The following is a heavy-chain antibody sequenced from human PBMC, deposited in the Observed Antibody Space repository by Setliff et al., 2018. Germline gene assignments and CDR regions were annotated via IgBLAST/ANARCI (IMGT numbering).Heavy chain of an antibody. Sequence: ASVKVSCKASGYTFTDYGVSWVRQAPGLGLEWVGWISPHSGKSYSAPKFQDRVFLTTDTSTATAYLDLRSLRSDDTAVYYCARDLNRWFGEFAFDIWGQGTPVTVSS. CDR2: ISPHSGKS. J-gene: IGHJ3*02. D-gene: IGHD3-10*01. V-gene: IGHV1-18*01. CDR1: GYTFTDYG. CDR3: ARDLNRWFGEFAFDI.